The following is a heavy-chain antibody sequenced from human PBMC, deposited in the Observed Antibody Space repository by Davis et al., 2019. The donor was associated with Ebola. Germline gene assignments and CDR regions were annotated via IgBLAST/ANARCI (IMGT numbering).Heavy chain of an antibody. CDR3: ARERISVAYYYGMDV. CDR2: ISYDGSNK. J-gene: IGHJ6*02. Sequence: GESLKISCAASGFTFSSYGMHWVRQAPGKGLEWVAVISYDGSNKYYADSVKGRFTISRDNSKNTLYLQMNSLRAADTAVYYCARERISVAYYYGMDVWGQGTTVTVSS. D-gene: IGHD6-19*01. V-gene: IGHV3-30*03. CDR1: GFTFSSYG.